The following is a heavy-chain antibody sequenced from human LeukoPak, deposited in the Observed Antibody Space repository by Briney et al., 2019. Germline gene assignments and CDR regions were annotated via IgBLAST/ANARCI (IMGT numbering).Heavy chain of an antibody. CDR2: INPSGGST. CDR1: GYTFTSYY. Sequence: ASVKVSCKASGYTFTSYYMHWVRQAPGQGLEWMGIINPSGGSTSYAQKFQGRVTITRDTSASTAYMELSSLRVEDTAVYYCARERSRQIYYGMDVWGQGTTVTVSS. J-gene: IGHJ6*02. CDR3: ARERSRQIYYGMDV. V-gene: IGHV1-46*01.